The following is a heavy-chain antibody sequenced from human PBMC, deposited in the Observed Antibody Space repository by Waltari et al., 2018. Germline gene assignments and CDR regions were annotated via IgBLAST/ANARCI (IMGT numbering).Heavy chain of an antibody. Sequence: QLQLQESGPGLVKPSETLSFTCTVSGGSISSNSYYWGWIRQPPGKGLEWIGSIYYSGSTYYNPSLKSRVTISVDTSKNQFSLKLSSVTAADTAVYYCATKRESSASGFDYWGQGTLVTVSS. CDR1: GGSISSNSYY. J-gene: IGHJ4*02. CDR2: IYYSGST. CDR3: ATKRESSASGFDY. V-gene: IGHV4-39*01. D-gene: IGHD6-19*01.